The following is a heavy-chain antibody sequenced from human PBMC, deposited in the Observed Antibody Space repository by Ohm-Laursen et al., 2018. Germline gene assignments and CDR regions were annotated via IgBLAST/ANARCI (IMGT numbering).Heavy chain of an antibody. CDR3: AKPYDRRGYYKGLHYYYYYDMDV. D-gene: IGHD3-22*01. V-gene: IGHV3-23*01. J-gene: IGHJ6*02. CDR1: GFTFSSYA. Sequence: SLRLSCAASGFTFSSYAMSWVRQAPGKGLEWVSAISGSGGSTYYADSVKGRFTISRDNSKNTLYLQMNSLRAEDTAVYYCAKPYDRRGYYKGLHYYYYYDMDVWGQGTTVTVSS. CDR2: ISGSGGST.